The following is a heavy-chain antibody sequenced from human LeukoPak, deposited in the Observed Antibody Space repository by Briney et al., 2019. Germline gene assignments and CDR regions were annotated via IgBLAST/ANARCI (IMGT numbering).Heavy chain of an antibody. D-gene: IGHD1-26*01. V-gene: IGHV3-21*01. J-gene: IGHJ3*02. CDR1: GFIFSTYS. CDR2: ISSSSTYI. Sequence: GGSLRLSCAASGFIFSTYSMNWVRQAPGKGLEWVSSISSSSTYIYYADSLKGRFTISRVNAKKSLYLQMNSLRVEDTAVYYCARAGFGELLVAAFDIWGQGTMVTVSS. CDR3: ARAGFGELLVAAFDI.